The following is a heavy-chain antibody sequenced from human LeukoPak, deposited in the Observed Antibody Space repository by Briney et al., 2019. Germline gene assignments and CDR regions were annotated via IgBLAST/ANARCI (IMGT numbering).Heavy chain of an antibody. V-gene: IGHV3-48*03. CDR3: ARDALHAFDI. J-gene: IGHJ3*02. CDR1: GFTFSSYD. CDR2: ISSGGSTT. Sequence: GGSLRLSCAASGFTFSSYDMYWVRQAPGKGLEWVSYISSGGSTTHYGDSVKGRFTISRDNAKNSLYLQMNSLRAEDTAVYYCARDALHAFDIWGQGTMVTVSS.